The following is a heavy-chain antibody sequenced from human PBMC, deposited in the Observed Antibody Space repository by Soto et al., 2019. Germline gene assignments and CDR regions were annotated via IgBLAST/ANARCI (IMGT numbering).Heavy chain of an antibody. Sequence: QITLKESGPTLVKPTQTLTLTCTFSGFSLSTSGVGVGWIRQPPGKALGWLALLYWDDDKRYSPSLKSRLTITKQPSKVPVLLTRTKMDPVDTPTYYGAHGGRDWYHYAFDIGGRGTVVTV. CDR1: GFSLSTSGVG. D-gene: IGHD6-19*01. J-gene: IGHJ3*02. CDR2: LYWDDDK. CDR3: AHGGRDWYHYAFDI. V-gene: IGHV2-5*02.